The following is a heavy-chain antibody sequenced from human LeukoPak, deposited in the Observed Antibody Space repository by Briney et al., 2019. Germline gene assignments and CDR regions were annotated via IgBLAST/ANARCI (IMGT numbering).Heavy chain of an antibody. J-gene: IGHJ4*02. CDR1: GFTFSSYE. V-gene: IGHV3-48*03. CDR3: AKGGRITMLRGVQRDHYFDY. CDR2: ISSSGSTI. D-gene: IGHD3-10*01. Sequence: GGSLRLSCAASGFTFSSYEMNWVRQAPGKGLEWVSYISSSGSTIYYADSVKGRFTISRDNSKNTLYLQMNSLRVEDTAVYYCAKGGRITMLRGVQRDHYFDYWGQGTLVTVSS.